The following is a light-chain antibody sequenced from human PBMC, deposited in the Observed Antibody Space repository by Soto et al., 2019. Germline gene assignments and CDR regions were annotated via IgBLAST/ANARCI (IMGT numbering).Light chain of an antibody. CDR2: DAS. Sequence: DIQMTRSPSSLSASVRYRVTITCHALQHIRNYINWYQQIPGKAHNLLIYDASNLETGVPSSFSGSGSGTHFNFTISSLQPEDIATYYCQQYDNLPPTWTFGQGTKVDIK. CDR3: QQYDNLPPTWT. J-gene: IGKJ1*01. CDR1: QHIRNY. V-gene: IGKV1-33*01.